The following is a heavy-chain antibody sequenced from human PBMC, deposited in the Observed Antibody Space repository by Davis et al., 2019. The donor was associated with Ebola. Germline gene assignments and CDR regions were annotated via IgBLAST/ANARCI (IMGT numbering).Heavy chain of an antibody. CDR3: AWRGDSREFDY. V-gene: IGHV3-11*01. Sequence: PGGSLRLSCETGGFTFRDSHMQWIRQAPGKGLEWVSSITGSESNTKYADSVKGRFTVTRDNSRNSLFLEMNSLRAEDTAVYYCAWRGDSREFDYWGKGTLVTVSS. D-gene: IGHD3-22*01. J-gene: IGHJ4*02. CDR2: ITGSESNT. CDR1: GFTFRDSH.